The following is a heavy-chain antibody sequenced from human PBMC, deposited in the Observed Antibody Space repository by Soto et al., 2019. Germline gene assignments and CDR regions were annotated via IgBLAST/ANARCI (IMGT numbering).Heavy chain of an antibody. V-gene: IGHV1-69*08. CDR3: AGDPDSHYNDSHASSYP. J-gene: IGHJ5*02. Sequence: QVQLVQSGAEVKKPGSSVKVSCKASGGTFSTYTITWVRQAPGQGLECMGRIIPIIGISNYAQKFQGRVTIIADKFMCTAYMELTGLRSDGTAVYYCAGDPDSHYNDSHASSYPWGQGTLVTVSS. CDR2: IIPIIGIS. D-gene: IGHD4-4*01. CDR1: GGTFSTYT.